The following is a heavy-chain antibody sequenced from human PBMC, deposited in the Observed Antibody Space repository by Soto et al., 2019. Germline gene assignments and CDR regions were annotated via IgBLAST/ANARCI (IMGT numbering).Heavy chain of an antibody. D-gene: IGHD2-15*01. Sequence: LVKVSCKASGGTFSSCAISWVRQAPGQGLEWMGGIIPIFGTANYAQKFQGRVTITADESTSTAYMELSSLRSEDTAVYYCAREGRGVAATDYWGQGPLVTVSS. CDR1: GGTFSSCA. V-gene: IGHV1-69*13. J-gene: IGHJ4*02. CDR3: AREGRGVAATDY. CDR2: IIPIFGTA.